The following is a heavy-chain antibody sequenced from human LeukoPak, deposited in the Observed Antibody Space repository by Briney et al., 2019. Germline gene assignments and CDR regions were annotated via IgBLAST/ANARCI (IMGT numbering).Heavy chain of an antibody. Sequence: SETLSLTCTVSGGTISSSSYYWGWIRQPPGKGLEWIGSIYYSGSTYYNPSLKSRVTISVDTSKNQFSLKLRSVTAADTAVYYCARLGYSSGWYNGYWGQGTLVTVSS. V-gene: IGHV4-39*07. CDR2: IYYSGST. D-gene: IGHD6-19*01. CDR1: GGTISSSSYY. CDR3: ARLGYSSGWYNGY. J-gene: IGHJ4*02.